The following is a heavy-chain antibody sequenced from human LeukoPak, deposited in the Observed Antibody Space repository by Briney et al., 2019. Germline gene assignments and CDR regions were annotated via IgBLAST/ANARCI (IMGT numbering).Heavy chain of an antibody. CDR3: ARGEYCSGGSCYSAAFDN. CDR1: GFTFSSYL. J-gene: IGHJ3*02. V-gene: IGHV3-74*01. D-gene: IGHD2-15*01. Sequence: GGSLRLSCAASGFTFSSYLMHWVRQAPGKGLVWVSRIYSDGSSTNYADSVKGRLTISRDNAKNTLYLQMNSLRAEDTAVYYCARGEYCSGGSCYSAAFDNRGQGTMVTVSS. CDR2: IYSDGSST.